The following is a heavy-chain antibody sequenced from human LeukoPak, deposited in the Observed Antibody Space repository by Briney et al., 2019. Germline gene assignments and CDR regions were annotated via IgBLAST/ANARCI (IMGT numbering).Heavy chain of an antibody. J-gene: IGHJ6*03. CDR2: IYYSGST. V-gene: IGHV4-31*03. CDR3: ARDRSQDYYYYYMDV. CDR1: GGSISSGGYY. Sequence: SETLSLTCTVSGGSISSGGYYWSWIRQHPGKGLEWTGYIYYSGSTYYNPSLKSRVTISVDTSKNQFSLKLSSVTAADTAVYYCARDRSQDYYYYYMDVWGKGTTVTVSS.